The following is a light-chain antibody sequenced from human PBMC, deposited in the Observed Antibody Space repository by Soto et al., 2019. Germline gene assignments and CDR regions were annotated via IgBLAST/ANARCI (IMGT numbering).Light chain of an antibody. V-gene: IGKV1-5*03. CDR3: QQYNSWWT. Sequence: DIQMTQSPSTLSASVGDRVTITCRASQSIGSWLAWYQQKPGKAPNLLIYKASSLESGVPSRFSGSGSGTEFTLTISSLQPDDFANYYCQQYNSWWTFGQGTKVEIK. CDR2: KAS. J-gene: IGKJ1*01. CDR1: QSIGSW.